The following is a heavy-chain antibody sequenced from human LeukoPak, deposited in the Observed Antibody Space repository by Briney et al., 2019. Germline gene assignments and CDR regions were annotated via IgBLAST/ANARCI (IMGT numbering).Heavy chain of an antibody. D-gene: IGHD3-22*01. CDR2: IDPHSGGT. CDR3: AREYYDSSGRKHAFDI. Sequence: GASVKVSCRASGYTFTDYYMSWVQQAPGHGLEWMGWIDPHSGGTKYAQKFQGRVTMTRDTSISAAYMELSRLRFDDTAVYYCAREYYDSSGRKHAFDIWGQGTMVTVSS. CDR1: GYTFTDYY. J-gene: IGHJ3*02. V-gene: IGHV1-2*02.